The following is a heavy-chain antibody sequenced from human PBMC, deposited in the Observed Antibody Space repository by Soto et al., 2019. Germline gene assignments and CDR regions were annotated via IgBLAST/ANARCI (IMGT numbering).Heavy chain of an antibody. CDR1: GYSFTRYY. Sequence: QVQLVQSGAEVKKPGASVKVSCKASGYSFTRYYINWVRQATGQGLEWMVWISAYNGNTHYEEKLQGRVTLTTDTSTSTAYMELRSLRSDDTAVYFCARGGQWDFLSDYWGQGTLVTVSS. J-gene: IGHJ4*02. V-gene: IGHV1-18*01. CDR3: ARGGQWDFLSDY. CDR2: ISAYNGNT. D-gene: IGHD1-26*01.